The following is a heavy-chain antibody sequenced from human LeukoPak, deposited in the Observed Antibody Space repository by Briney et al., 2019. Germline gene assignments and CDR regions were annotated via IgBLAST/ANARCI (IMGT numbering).Heavy chain of an antibody. D-gene: IGHD4-17*01. CDR3: ARARILFYGDYSYYFDY. Sequence: PSETLSLTCTVSGGSISSSSYYWGWIRQPPGKGLEWIGSIYYSGTTYYNPSLQSRVTISIDTSKNQFSLKLSSVTAADTAVYYCARARILFYGDYSYYFDYWGQGTLVTVSS. V-gene: IGHV4-39*07. CDR2: IYYSGTT. CDR1: GGSISSSSYY. J-gene: IGHJ4*02.